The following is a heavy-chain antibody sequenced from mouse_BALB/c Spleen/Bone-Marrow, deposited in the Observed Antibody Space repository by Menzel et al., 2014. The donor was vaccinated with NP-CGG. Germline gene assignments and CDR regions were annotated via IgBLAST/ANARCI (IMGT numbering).Heavy chain of an antibody. CDR1: GLNIKDTY. Sequence: VQLKESGAELVKPGASVKLSCTASGLNIKDTYIHWVKQRPEQGLEWIGRIDPANGNTKYDPKFQGKATITADTSSNTAYLHLSSLTSEDTAVYYCARYRYYGSSGWDYWGQGTSVTVSS. V-gene: IGHV14-3*02. CDR3: ARYRYYGSSGWDY. J-gene: IGHJ4*01. CDR2: IDPANGNT. D-gene: IGHD1-1*01.